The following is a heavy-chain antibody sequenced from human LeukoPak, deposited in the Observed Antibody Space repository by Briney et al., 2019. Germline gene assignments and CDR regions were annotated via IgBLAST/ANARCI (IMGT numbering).Heavy chain of an antibody. CDR3: AKEVGATLAFFDY. J-gene: IGHJ4*02. Sequence: GGSLRLSCAASGFTFSSYAMSWVRQAPGKGLEWVSAISDSGGSTYYADSVKGRFTISRDNSKNTLYLQMNSLRAEDTAVYYCAKEVGATLAFFDYWGQRTLVTVSS. CDR2: ISDSGGST. CDR1: GFTFSSYA. V-gene: IGHV3-23*01. D-gene: IGHD1-26*01.